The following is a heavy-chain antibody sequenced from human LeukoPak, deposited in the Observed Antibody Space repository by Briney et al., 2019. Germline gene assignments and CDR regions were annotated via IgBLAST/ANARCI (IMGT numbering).Heavy chain of an antibody. CDR2: IRYDGSNK. J-gene: IGHJ4*02. CDR1: GFTFSSYG. V-gene: IGHV3-30*02. Sequence: SGGSLRLSCAASGFTFSSYGMHWVRQAPGKGLEWVAFIRYDGSNKYYADSVKGRFTISRDNSKNTLYLQMNSLRAEDTAVYYCARDLASPAMVQVPLGYWGQGTLVTVSS. CDR3: ARDLASPAMVQVPLGY. D-gene: IGHD5-18*01.